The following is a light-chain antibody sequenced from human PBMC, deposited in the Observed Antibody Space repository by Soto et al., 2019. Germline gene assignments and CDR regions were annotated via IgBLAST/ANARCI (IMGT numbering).Light chain of an antibody. V-gene: IGLV2-14*01. CDR3: SSYTSSSTVV. CDR2: DVS. Sequence: QAVVTQPASVSGSPGQSITISCTGTSSDVGGYNYVSWYQQHPGKAPKLMINDVSNRPSGVSNRFSGSKSGNTASLTISGLQAEDEADYYCSSYTSSSTVVFGGGTKLTVL. CDR1: SSDVGGYNY. J-gene: IGLJ2*01.